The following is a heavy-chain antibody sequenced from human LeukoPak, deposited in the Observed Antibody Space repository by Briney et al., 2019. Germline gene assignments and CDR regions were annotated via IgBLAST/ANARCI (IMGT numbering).Heavy chain of an antibody. Sequence: GGSLRLSCAASGFTLSSSWMMSWVRQAPGKGLEGVANIKQDGSEKFYVGSVKGRFTISRDDAKNSLHLQMNSLRDEDTAIYYCARPLGNGWFDLWGQGTLVTVSS. CDR1: GFTLSSSW. CDR3: ARPLGNGWFDL. CDR2: IKQDGSEK. J-gene: IGHJ5*02. V-gene: IGHV3-7*01. D-gene: IGHD1-1*01.